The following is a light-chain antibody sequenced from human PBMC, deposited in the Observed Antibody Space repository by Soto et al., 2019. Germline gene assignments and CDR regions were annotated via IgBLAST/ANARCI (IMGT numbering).Light chain of an antibody. CDR3: SSYTSSSTYV. CDR2: EVS. J-gene: IGLJ1*01. Sequence: QPVLTQPPSVSGSPGQSVTISCTGTSSDVGSYNRVSWYQQPPGTAPKLMIYEVSNRPSGVPDRFSGSKSGDTASLTISGLQAEDEADYCSSYTSSSTYVFGTGTKLTVL. V-gene: IGLV2-18*02. CDR1: SSDVGSYNR.